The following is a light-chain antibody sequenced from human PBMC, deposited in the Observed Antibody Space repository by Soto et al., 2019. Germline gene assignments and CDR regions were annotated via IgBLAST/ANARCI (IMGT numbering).Light chain of an antibody. CDR3: QHYKNWPYT. Sequence: EIVMTQSPATLSVSPGERATLSCRASQSVSSNLAWYQQKPGQPPRLLIYDASTRATGIPATFSGSGSGTEFTLTISSLQSEDFAVYYCQHYKNWPYTFGQGTKVDIK. CDR2: DAS. J-gene: IGKJ2*01. CDR1: QSVSSN. V-gene: IGKV3-15*01.